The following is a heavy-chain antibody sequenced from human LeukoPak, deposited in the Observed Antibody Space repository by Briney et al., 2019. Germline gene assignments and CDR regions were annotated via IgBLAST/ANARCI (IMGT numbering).Heavy chain of an antibody. CDR2: INPNSGGT. Sequence: ASVKVSCKASGYTFTGYYMHWVRQAPGQGLEWMGWINPNSGGTNYAQKFQGRVTMTRDTSISTAYMELSRLRSDDMAVYYCAREATMVRGVTYFDYWGQGTLVTVSS. CDR1: GYTFTGYY. J-gene: IGHJ4*02. CDR3: AREATMVRGVTYFDY. D-gene: IGHD3-10*01. V-gene: IGHV1-2*02.